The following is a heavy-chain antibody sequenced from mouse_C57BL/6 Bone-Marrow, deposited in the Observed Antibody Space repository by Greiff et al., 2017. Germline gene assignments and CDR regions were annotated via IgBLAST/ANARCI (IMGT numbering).Heavy chain of an antibody. J-gene: IGHJ3*01. CDR1: GYAFSSYW. CDR2: IYPGDGDT. CDR3: ARRGRWLRQFAY. V-gene: IGHV1-80*01. D-gene: IGHD2-2*01. Sequence: QVQLQQSGAELVKPGASVKISCKASGYAFSSYWMNWVKQRPGKGLEWIGQIYPGDGDTNYNGKFKGKATLTADKSSSTAYMQLSSLTSEDSAVYFCARRGRWLRQFAYWGQGTLVTVSA.